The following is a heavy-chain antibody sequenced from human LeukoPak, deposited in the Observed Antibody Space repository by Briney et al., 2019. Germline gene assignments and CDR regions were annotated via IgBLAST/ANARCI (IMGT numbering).Heavy chain of an antibody. V-gene: IGHV1-69*05. J-gene: IGHJ4*02. CDR1: GGTFSSYA. D-gene: IGHD1-26*01. CDR2: IIPIFGTA. CDR3: ACGVVGAAYFDY. Sequence: SVKVSCKASGGTFSSYAISWVRQAPGQGLEWMGGIIPIFGTANYAQKFQGRVTITTDESTSTAYMELSSLRFEDTAVYYCACGVVGAAYFDYWGQGTLVTVSS.